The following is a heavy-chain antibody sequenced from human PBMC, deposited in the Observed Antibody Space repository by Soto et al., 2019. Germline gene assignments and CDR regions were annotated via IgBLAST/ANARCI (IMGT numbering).Heavy chain of an antibody. CDR3: TRRGSSGTPVDY. D-gene: IGHD1-26*01. CDR2: IYHNGST. CDR1: DYSISSGYY. V-gene: IGHV4-38-2*01. Sequence: PSETLSLTGGVSDYSISSGYYWGWIRQPPGKGLEWIGNIYHNGSTHYNPALKIRVTISVGSSKKQFSLNLKSVPAAHTALYYCTRRGSSGTPVDYWGQGTLVTVSS. J-gene: IGHJ4*02.